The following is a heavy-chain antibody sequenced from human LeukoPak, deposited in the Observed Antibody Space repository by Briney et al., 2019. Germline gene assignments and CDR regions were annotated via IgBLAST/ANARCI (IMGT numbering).Heavy chain of an antibody. D-gene: IGHD2-2*01. J-gene: IGHJ4*02. CDR2: INPNSGGT. CDR1: GYTFTDYY. V-gene: IGHV1-2*02. CDR3: ARGPKYQLLLIDY. Sequence: ASLKVSCKASGYTFTDYYIHWVRQAPGQGLEWMGWINPNSGGTNYAQKFQGRVTMTRDTSISTAYMELSRLRSDDTAVYYCARGPKYQLLLIDYWGQGTLVTVSS.